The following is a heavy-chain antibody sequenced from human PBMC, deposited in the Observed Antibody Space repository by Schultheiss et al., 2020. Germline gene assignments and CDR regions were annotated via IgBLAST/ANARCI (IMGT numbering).Heavy chain of an antibody. V-gene: IGHV4-61*01. Sequence: SETLSLTCTVSGGSISSSSYYWSWIRQPPGKGLEWIGYIYYIGSTNYNPSLKSRVTISVDTSKNQFSLKLSSVTAADTAVYFCAKDRTGNWSFGYWGQGTLVTVSS. CDR1: GGSISSSSYY. CDR3: AKDRTGNWSFGY. CDR2: IYYIGST. J-gene: IGHJ4*02. D-gene: IGHD1-1*01.